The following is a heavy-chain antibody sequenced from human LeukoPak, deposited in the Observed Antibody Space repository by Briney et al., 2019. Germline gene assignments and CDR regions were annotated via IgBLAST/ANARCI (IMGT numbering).Heavy chain of an antibody. CDR3: ARGGRTYYDFWSGYPQGWWFDP. Sequence: KPWETLSLTCAVYGGSFSGYYWRWIRQPAGKGLEWIGEINHSGSTNYNPSLKSRVTISVDTSKNQFSLKLSSVTAADTAVYYCARGGRTYYDFWSGYPQGWWFDPWGQGTLVTVSS. V-gene: IGHV4-34*01. J-gene: IGHJ5*02. D-gene: IGHD3-3*01. CDR2: INHSGST. CDR1: GGSFSGYY.